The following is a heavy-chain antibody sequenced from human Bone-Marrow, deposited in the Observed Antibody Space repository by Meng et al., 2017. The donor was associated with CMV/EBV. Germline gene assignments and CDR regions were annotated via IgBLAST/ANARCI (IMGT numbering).Heavy chain of an antibody. V-gene: IGHV1-46*01. Sequence: ASVKVSCKASGYTFTTYLIHWVRQAPGQGLEWMGIINPSGAGTSYAQNFQGRVTMTRDTSSSTVYMELSSLRSEDTAVYYCARDGVGNAFAIWGQGRRV. D-gene: IGHD7-27*01. J-gene: IGHJ3*02. CDR1: GYTFTTYL. CDR2: INPSGAGT. CDR3: ARDGVGNAFAI.